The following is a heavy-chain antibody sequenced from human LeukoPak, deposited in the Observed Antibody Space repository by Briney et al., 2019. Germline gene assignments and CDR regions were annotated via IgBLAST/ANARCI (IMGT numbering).Heavy chain of an antibody. V-gene: IGHV5-10-1*01. CDR2: IDPSDSYT. CDR1: GYIFTNYW. J-gene: IGHJ4*02. Sequence: RGASLLISCKGSGYIFTNYWISWVRQLPGKGLEWMGRIDPSDSYTKYSPSFQGHVTISVDKSISTAYLQWSSLKASDSAMYYCARLRYDSSGYDYWGQGTLVTVSS. CDR3: ARLRYDSSGYDY. D-gene: IGHD3-22*01.